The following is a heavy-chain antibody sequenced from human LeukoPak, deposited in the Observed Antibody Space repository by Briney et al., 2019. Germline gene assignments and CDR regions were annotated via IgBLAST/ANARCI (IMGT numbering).Heavy chain of an antibody. V-gene: IGHV1-18*01. J-gene: IGHJ6*02. CDR3: ARVNYDFWSGYYTSYYYYGMDV. Sequence: ASVKVSCKASGGTFSSYAISWVRQAPGQGLEWMGWISAYNGNTNYAQKLQGRVTMTTDTSTSTAYMELRSLRSDDTAVYYCARVNYDFWSGYYTSYYYYGMDVWGQGTTVTVSS. CDR1: GGTFSSYA. D-gene: IGHD3-3*01. CDR2: ISAYNGNT.